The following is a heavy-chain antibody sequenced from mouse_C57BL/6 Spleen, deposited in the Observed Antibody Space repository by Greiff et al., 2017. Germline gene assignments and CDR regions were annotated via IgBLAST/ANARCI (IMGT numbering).Heavy chain of an antibody. D-gene: IGHD2-2*01. CDR1: GFTFNTYA. CDR3: VRDGVVTTGFAY. Sequence: EVQVVESGGGLVQPKGSLKLSCAASGFTFNTYAMHWVRQAPGQGLEWVARIRSKSSNYATYYADSVKDRFTISRDDSQSMLYLQMNNLKTEDTAMYYCVRDGVVTTGFAYWGQGTLVTVSA. CDR2: IRSKSSNYAT. J-gene: IGHJ3*01. V-gene: IGHV10-3*01.